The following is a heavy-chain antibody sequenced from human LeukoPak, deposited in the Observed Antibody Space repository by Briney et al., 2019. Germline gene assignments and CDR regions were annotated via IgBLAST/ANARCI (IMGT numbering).Heavy chain of an antibody. J-gene: IGHJ4*02. CDR3: AKQSDFVY. D-gene: IGHD3-3*01. V-gene: IGHV3-30*18. CDR2: ISYDGTNK. Sequence: GGSLRLSCAASGFTFSNYDMHWVRQAPGKGLEWVAVISYDGTNKYYADSVKGRFTISRANSKSTLYLQMNSLRAEDTAVYYCAKQSDFVYWGQGTLVT. CDR1: GFTFSNYD.